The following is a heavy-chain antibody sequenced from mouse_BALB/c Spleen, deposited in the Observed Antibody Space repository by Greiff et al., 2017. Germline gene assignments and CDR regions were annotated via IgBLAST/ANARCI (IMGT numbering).Heavy chain of an antibody. CDR2: ISSGGSYT. Sequence: EVQRVESGGGLVKPGGSLKLSCAASGFTFSSYTMSWVRQTPEKRLEWVATISSGGSYTYYPDSVKGRFTISRDNAKNTLYLQMSSLKSEDTAMYYCTRDQVGRFAYWGQGTLVTVSA. J-gene: IGHJ3*01. CDR3: TRDQVGRFAY. CDR1: GFTFSSYT. D-gene: IGHD1-1*02. V-gene: IGHV5-6-4*01.